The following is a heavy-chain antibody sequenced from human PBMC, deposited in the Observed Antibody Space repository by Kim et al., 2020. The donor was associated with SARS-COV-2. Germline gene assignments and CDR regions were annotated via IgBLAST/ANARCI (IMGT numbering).Heavy chain of an antibody. CDR3: ARGELRSGYYYLAEYFQH. CDR1: GGSFSGYY. J-gene: IGHJ1*01. CDR2: INHSGST. D-gene: IGHD3-22*01. Sequence: SETLSLTCAVYGGSFSGYYWSWIRQPPGKGLEWIGEINHSGSTNYNPSLKSRVTISVDTSKNQFSLKLSSVTAADTAVYYCARGELRSGYYYLAEYFQHWGQGTLVTVSS. V-gene: IGHV4-34*01.